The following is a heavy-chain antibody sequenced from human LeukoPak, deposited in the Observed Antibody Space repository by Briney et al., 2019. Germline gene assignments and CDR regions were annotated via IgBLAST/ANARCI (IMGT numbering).Heavy chain of an antibody. V-gene: IGHV4-59*01. CDR1: GGSISSYY. J-gene: IGHJ4*02. CDR2: IYYSGST. Sequence: SETLSLTCTVSGGSISSYYWSWIRQPPGKGLEWIGYIYYSGSTNYNPSLKSRVTISVDTSKNQFSLKLSSVTAADTAVYYCARQITMVRGVIVRPYYFDYWGQGTLVTVSS. CDR3: ARQITMVRGVIVRPYYFDY. D-gene: IGHD3-10*01.